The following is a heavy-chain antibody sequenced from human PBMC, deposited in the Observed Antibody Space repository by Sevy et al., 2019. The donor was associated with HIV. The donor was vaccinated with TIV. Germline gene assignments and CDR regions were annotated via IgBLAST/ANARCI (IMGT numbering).Heavy chain of an antibody. CDR1: GFTFSDYY. D-gene: IGHD2-21*01. V-gene: IGHV3-11*04. Sequence: GGSLRLSCAASGFTFSDYYMSWIRQAPGKGLEWVSYISSTIYYADSVKGRFTISRDNAKNSLYLQMNSLRAEDTAVYHCARHIPRNYYHYGMDVWGQGTTVTVSS. J-gene: IGHJ6*02. CDR3: ARHIPRNYYHYGMDV. CDR2: ISSTI.